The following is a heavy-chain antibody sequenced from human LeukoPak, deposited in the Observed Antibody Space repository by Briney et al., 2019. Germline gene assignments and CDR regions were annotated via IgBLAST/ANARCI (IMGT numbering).Heavy chain of an antibody. V-gene: IGHV4-39*01. D-gene: IGHD2-21*01. CDR3: ARCFVAGRPTLFGKGFDP. Sequence: SETLSLTCTVSGGSISSSSYYWGWIRQPPGKGLEWIGSIYYSGSTYYNPSLKSRVTISVDTSKNQFSLKLSSVTAADTAVYYCARCFVAGRPTLFGKGFDPWGQGTLVTVSS. CDR1: GGSISSSSYY. J-gene: IGHJ5*02. CDR2: IYYSGST.